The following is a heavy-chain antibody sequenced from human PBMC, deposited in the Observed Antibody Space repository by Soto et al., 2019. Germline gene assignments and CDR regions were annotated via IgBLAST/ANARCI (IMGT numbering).Heavy chain of an antibody. CDR1: GDSISSGGYS. J-gene: IGHJ4*02. CDR3: ARDSRSGYYLDY. CDR2: IYHSGGT. Sequence: QLQLQESGSGLVKPSQTLSLTCAVSGDSISSGGYSWNWIRQPPGKGLEWIGYIYHSGGTDYNTYLKSRVTITVDSSNNQFSLELSSVTAADTAVYYCARDSRSGYYLDYWGQGTLVTVSS. V-gene: IGHV4-30-2*01. D-gene: IGHD3-22*01.